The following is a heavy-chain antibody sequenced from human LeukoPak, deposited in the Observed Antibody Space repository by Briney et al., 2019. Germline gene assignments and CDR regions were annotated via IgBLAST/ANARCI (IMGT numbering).Heavy chain of an antibody. Sequence: GSSVKVSCKASGGTFSSYTISWVRQAPGQGLEWMGRIIPILGIANYAQKFQGRVTITADKSTSTAYMELSSLRSEDTAVYYCARETAEYNLLWYFDYWGQGTLVTVPS. J-gene: IGHJ4*02. CDR1: GGTFSSYT. CDR3: ARETAEYNLLWYFDY. V-gene: IGHV1-69*04. CDR2: IIPILGIA. D-gene: IGHD1-1*01.